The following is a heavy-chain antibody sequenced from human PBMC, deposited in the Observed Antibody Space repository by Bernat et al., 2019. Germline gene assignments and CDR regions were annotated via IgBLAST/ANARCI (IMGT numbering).Heavy chain of an antibody. D-gene: IGHD2-8*01. CDR2: IIPIFGTA. J-gene: IGHJ4*02. CDR1: GGTFSSYA. CDR3: ASFDDPGCTNGVCSDY. V-gene: IGHV1-69*01. Sequence: QVQLVQSGAEVKKPGSSVKVSCKASGGTFSSYAISWVRQAPGQGLEWMGGIIPIFGTANYAQKFQGKVTIAADESTSPGYMELGSLRSEDTAVYYCASFDDPGCTNGVCSDYWGQGTLVTVSS.